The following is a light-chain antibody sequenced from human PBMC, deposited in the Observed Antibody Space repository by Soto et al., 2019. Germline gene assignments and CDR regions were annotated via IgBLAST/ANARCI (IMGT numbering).Light chain of an antibody. CDR3: SSYAGSNNLV. CDR2: EVT. J-gene: IGLJ2*01. CDR1: SSDVGGYKY. Sequence: QSALTQPPSASGSPGQSVTLSCTGTSSDVGGYKYVSWYQQHPGKAPKLLIFEVTRRPSGVPDRFSGSKSGNTASLTVSGLRAEDEADYCCSSYAGSNNLVFGGGTQVTVL. V-gene: IGLV2-8*01.